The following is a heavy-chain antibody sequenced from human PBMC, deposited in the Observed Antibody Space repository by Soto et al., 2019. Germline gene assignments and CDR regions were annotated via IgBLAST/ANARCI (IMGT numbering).Heavy chain of an antibody. V-gene: IGHV3-30*18. CDR2: ISYDGSNK. J-gene: IGHJ4*02. CDR1: GFTFSSYG. Sequence: PVGSLRLSCAASGFTFSSYGMHWVRKAPGKGLEWVAVISYDGSNKYYADSVKGRFTISRDNSKNTLYLQMNSLRAEDTAVYYCAKGPGPFDYWGQGTLVTSPQ. CDR3: AKGPGPFDY. D-gene: IGHD3-10*01.